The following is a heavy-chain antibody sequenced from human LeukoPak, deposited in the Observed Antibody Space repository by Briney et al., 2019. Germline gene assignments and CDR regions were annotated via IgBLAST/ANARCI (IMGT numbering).Heavy chain of an antibody. V-gene: IGHV4-39*01. CDR3: ARHVSAYTYYYDRSGSLDY. CDR1: GGSISSSSYY. J-gene: IGHJ4*02. D-gene: IGHD3-22*01. CDR2: IYYSGST. Sequence: SETLSLTCTVSGGSISSSSYYWGWIRQPPGKGLEWIGSIYYSGSTYYNPSLKSRVTISVDTSKNQFSLKLSSVTAADTAVYYCARHVSAYTYYYDRSGSLDYWGQGTLVTVSS.